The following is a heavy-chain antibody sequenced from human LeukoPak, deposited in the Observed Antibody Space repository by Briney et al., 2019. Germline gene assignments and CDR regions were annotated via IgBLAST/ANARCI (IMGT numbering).Heavy chain of an antibody. V-gene: IGHV3-7*01. CDR3: ARGFSATYF. D-gene: IGHD2-21*01. CDR2: IKYDGSEK. Sequence: GGSLRLSCAASGFTFSNYEMHWVRQAPGKGLEWVANIKYDGSEKNYVDSVKGRFTISRDNAKNSLYLQMNSLRAEDTAVYYCARGFSATYFWGQGTMVTVSS. CDR1: GFTFSNYE. J-gene: IGHJ3*01.